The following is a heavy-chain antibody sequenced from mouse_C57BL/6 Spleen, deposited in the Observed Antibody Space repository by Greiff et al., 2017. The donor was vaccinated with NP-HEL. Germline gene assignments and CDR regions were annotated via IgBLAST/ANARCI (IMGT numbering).Heavy chain of an antibody. D-gene: IGHD2-3*01. CDR2: INPGSGGT. CDR1: GYAFTNYL. V-gene: IGHV1-54*01. CDR3: ARYDDGSTMDY. J-gene: IGHJ4*01. Sequence: QVQLQQSGAELVRPGTSVKVSCKASGYAFTNYLIEWVKQRPGQGLEWIGVINPGSGGTYYNEKFKGKATLTTDKSSSTGYMQLSSLTSEDSAVYFCARYDDGSTMDYWGQGTSVTVSS.